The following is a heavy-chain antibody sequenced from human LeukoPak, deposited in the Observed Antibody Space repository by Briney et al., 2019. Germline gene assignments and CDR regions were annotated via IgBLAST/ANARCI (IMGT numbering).Heavy chain of an antibody. J-gene: IGHJ3*02. CDR2: IYYSGST. CDR1: GGSISSGDYY. D-gene: IGHD3-22*01. Sequence: SETLSLTCTVSGGSISSGDYYWSWIRQPPGKGLEWIGYIYYSGSTYYNPSLKSRVIISVDTSKNQFSLKLSSVIAADTAVYYCARDVHYYESSGYNAFDIWGQGTVVTVSS. CDR3: ARDVHYYESSGYNAFDI. V-gene: IGHV4-30-4*01.